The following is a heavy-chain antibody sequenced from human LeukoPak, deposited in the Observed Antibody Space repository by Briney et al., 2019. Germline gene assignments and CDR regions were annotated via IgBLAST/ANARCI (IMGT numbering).Heavy chain of an antibody. CDR3: VRGGQGFGY. V-gene: IGHV3-7*01. CDR2: IKQDGSEK. CDR1: GFSFSTYW. D-gene: IGHD3-10*01. Sequence: GGSLRLSCAASGFSFSTYWMSWVRQAPGKGLEWVANIKQDGSEKNYVDSVKGRFTISRDNAKNSLYLQMNSLRDEDTALYCCVRGGQGFGYWGQGTLVTVSS. J-gene: IGHJ4*02.